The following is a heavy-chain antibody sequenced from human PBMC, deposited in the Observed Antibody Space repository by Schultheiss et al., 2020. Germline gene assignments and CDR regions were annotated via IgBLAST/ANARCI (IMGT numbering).Heavy chain of an antibody. D-gene: IGHD3-10*01. CDR2: IRGSGTT. J-gene: IGHJ4*02. V-gene: IGHV4-59*12. Sequence: SETLSLTCTVSGGSISSYYWSWIRQPPGRGLEWIAYIRGSGTTNYNPSLKSRLTISVDTSKNQFSLKLSSVTAADTAVYYCATGGVYYYGSGSYDYWGQGTLVTVSS. CDR1: GGSISSYY. CDR3: ATGGVYYYGSGSYDY.